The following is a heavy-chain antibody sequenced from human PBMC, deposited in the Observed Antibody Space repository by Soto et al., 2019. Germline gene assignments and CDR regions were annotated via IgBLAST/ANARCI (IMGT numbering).Heavy chain of an antibody. J-gene: IGHJ4*02. CDR1: GGSISSSSYY. D-gene: IGHD3-9*01. V-gene: IGHV4-39*01. Sequence: SETLSLTCTVSGGSISSSSYYWGWIRQPPGKGLEWIGSIYYSGSTYYNPSLKSRVTISVDTSKNQFSLKLSSVTAADTAVYYCARQPYYDILTGYYENDSLLVFDYWGQGTLVTVSS. CDR3: ARQPYYDILTGYYENDSLLVFDY. CDR2: IYYSGST.